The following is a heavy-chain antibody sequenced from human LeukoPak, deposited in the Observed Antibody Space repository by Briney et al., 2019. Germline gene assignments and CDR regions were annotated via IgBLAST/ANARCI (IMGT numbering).Heavy chain of an antibody. J-gene: IGHJ4*02. V-gene: IGHV5-51*01. Sequence: GESLKISCKGSGYSFTSYWIGWVRQMPGKGLEWMVILYPGDSDTRYSPSFQGQVTISADKSISTAYLQWSSLKASDTAMYYCARLLRNIAAAVYYFDYWGQGTLVTVSS. D-gene: IGHD6-13*01. CDR2: LYPGDSDT. CDR1: GYSFTSYW. CDR3: ARLLRNIAAAVYYFDY.